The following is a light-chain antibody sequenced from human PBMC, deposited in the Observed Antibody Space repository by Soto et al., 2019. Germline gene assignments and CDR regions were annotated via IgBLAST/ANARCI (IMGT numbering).Light chain of an antibody. V-gene: IGKV1-5*01. J-gene: IGKJ1*01. CDR1: ESIGTW. CDR3: QQFLSFSRT. CDR2: DAS. Sequence: DIQMTQSPSTLSASVGDRVRITCRASESIGTWLAWYQQKPGKAPNLLIYDASSLQSGVPSRFSGRGSRTELPLTISSLQPDDFATTYCQQFLSFSRTLGKGT.